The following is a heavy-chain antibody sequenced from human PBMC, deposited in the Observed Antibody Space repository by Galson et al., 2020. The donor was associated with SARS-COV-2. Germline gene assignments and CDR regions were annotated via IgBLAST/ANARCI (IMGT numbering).Heavy chain of an antibody. J-gene: IGHJ4*02. Sequence: SETLSLTCTVSGYSISSGYYWGWIQQPPGKGLEWIGSIYHSGSTYYNPSLKSRVTISVDTSKNQFSLKLSSVTAADTAVYYCARKVAAIYYFDYWGQGTLVTVSS. D-gene: IGHD2-15*01. CDR2: IYHSGST. CDR1: GYSISSGYY. V-gene: IGHV4-38-2*02. CDR3: ARKVAAIYYFDY.